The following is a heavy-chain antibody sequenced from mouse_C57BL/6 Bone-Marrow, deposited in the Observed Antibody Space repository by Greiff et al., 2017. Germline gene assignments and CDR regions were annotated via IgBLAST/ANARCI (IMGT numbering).Heavy chain of an antibody. Sequence: VKLQESGAELAKPGASVKLSCKASGYTFTSYWMHWVKQRPGQGLEWIGYITPSSGYTKSNQKFKDKATLTADKSSSTAYMQLSSLTYEDSAVYYGARGSYCYGSRDYWGQGTTLTGSA. J-gene: IGHJ2*01. D-gene: IGHD1-1*01. CDR3: ARGSYCYGSRDY. CDR1: GYTFTSYW. CDR2: ITPSSGYT. V-gene: IGHV1-7*01.